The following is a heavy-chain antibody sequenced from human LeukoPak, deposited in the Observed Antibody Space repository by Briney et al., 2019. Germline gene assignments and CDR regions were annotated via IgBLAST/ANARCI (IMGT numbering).Heavy chain of an antibody. CDR1: GFTFSSSW. CDR2: IKCDGSEK. V-gene: IGHV3-52*01. J-gene: IGHJ3*02. Sequence: GGSLRLSCAASGFTFSSSWMHWVCQAPEKGLEWVADIKCDGSEKYYVDSVKGRLTISRDNAKNSLYLQVNSLRAEDTAVYYCAKWGVARAFDIWGQGTMVTVSS. D-gene: IGHD2-15*01. CDR3: AKWGVARAFDI.